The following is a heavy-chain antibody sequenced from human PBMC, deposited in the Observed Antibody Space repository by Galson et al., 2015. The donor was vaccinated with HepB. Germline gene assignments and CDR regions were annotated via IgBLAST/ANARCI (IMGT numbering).Heavy chain of an antibody. CDR1: GYTFTSYA. J-gene: IGHJ4*02. V-gene: IGHV1-3*01. D-gene: IGHD6-19*01. CDR3: ARERWVHEAEADCTLMYY. CDR2: INAGNGNT. Sequence: SVKVSCKASGYTFTSYAMHWVRQAPGQRLEWMGWINAGNGNTKYSQKFQGRVTITRDTSASTAYMELSSLRSEDTAVYYCARERWVHEAEADCTLMYYWGPGSLVTSSS.